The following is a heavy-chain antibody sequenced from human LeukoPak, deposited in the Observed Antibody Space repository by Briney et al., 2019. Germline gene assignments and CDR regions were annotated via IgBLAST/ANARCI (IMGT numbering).Heavy chain of an antibody. J-gene: IGHJ4*02. Sequence: PSETLSLTCTVSGGSISSGGYSWSWIRQHPGKGLEWIGYIYYSGSTYYNPSLKSRVTISVVTSKNQFPLKLSSVTAADTAVYYCARGRYCSSPSCYPSGRNFDYWGQGPLVTVSS. V-gene: IGHV4-31*03. CDR1: GGSISSGGYS. D-gene: IGHD2-2*01. CDR3: ARGRYCSSPSCYPSGRNFDY. CDR2: IYYSGST.